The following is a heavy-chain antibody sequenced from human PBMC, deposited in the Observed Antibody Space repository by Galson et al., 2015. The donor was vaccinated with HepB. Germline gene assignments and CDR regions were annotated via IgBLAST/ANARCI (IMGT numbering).Heavy chain of an antibody. J-gene: IGHJ4*02. CDR2: IDPSDTDI. CDR1: GYSFTTYW. Sequence: QSGAEVKKPGESLKISCKGSGYSFTTYWIAWVRQMPGKGLEWMGIIDPSDTDIRYSPSFQGQVTISADRSINTAYLQWSSLKASDTAMYYCARRPRRSMVVFDYWGQGTLVTVSS. D-gene: IGHD3-10*01. V-gene: IGHV5-51*03. CDR3: ARRPRRSMVVFDY.